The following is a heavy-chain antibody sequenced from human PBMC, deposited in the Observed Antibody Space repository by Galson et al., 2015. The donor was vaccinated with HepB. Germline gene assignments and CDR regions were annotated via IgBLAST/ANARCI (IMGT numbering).Heavy chain of an antibody. CDR1: GYSCRTYW. CDR3: SSSSRSWLAANFDY. D-gene: IGHD6-13*01. V-gene: IGHV5-51*01. CDR2: IYPGDSDT. Sequence: QSGAEVKKPGESLKISSKGSGYSCRTYWSAWVRQMHGKGVELMGIIYPGDSDTAYSQSFQGQVTFSADKAISTASLQLGSLKAWDTAMYFCSSSSRSWLAANFDYWGQGTLVTVSS. J-gene: IGHJ4*02.